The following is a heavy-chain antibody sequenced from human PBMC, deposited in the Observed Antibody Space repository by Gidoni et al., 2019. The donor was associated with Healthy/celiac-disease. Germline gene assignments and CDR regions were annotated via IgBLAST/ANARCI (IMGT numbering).Heavy chain of an antibody. D-gene: IGHD1-26*01. CDR3: ARGGALSGSYYYYYYMDV. J-gene: IGHJ6*03. CDR1: GYTFTGYY. V-gene: IGHV1-2*04. CDR2: ITPNNGGT. Sequence: QVQLVQSGAEVTTPGVSVKVSCKASGYTFTGYYMHWVRQAPGKGLEWMGWITPNNGGTNYAQKFQGWVTMTRDTSISTAYMELSRLRSDDTAVYYCARGGALSGSYYYYYYMDVWGKGTTVTVSS.